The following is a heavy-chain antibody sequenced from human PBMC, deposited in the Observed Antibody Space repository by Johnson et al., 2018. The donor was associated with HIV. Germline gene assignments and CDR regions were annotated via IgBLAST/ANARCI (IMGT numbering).Heavy chain of an antibody. D-gene: IGHD2-15*01. CDR2: ISTSDGTI. J-gene: IGHJ3*02. Sequence: VQLVESGGGLVQPGGSLRLSCAASGFTFSNAWMTWIRQAPGKGLEWVSYISTSDGTIFSADTLKGRFSISRYNAKNSLYLQMNSLRAEDTAVYYCARSRDCSGGSCPDAFDIWGQGTMVTVSS. V-gene: IGHV3-11*04. CDR1: GFTFSNAW. CDR3: ARSRDCSGGSCPDAFDI.